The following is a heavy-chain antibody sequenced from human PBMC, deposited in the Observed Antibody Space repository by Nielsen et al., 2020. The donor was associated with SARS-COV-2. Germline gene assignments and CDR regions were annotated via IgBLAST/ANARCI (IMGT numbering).Heavy chain of an antibody. V-gene: IGHV5-10-1*01. Sequence: GESLKISCKGSGYSFTSYWISWVRQMPGKGLEWMGRIDPSDSYTNYSPSFQGHVTISADKSISTAYLQWSSLKASDTAMYYCARHNYFWSGSRVYYGMDVWGQGTTVTVSS. CDR1: GYSFTSYW. CDR2: IDPSDSYT. CDR3: ARHNYFWSGSRVYYGMDV. D-gene: IGHD3-3*01. J-gene: IGHJ6*02.